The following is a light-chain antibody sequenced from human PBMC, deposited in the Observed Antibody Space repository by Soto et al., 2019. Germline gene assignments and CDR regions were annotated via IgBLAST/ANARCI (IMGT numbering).Light chain of an antibody. J-gene: IGLJ1*01. V-gene: IGLV2-14*01. CDR2: EVT. Sequence: QSVLTKLASMSGSPGQSISSSCSRTTSDVGRFNFASWFQQHPGKAPQPLIYEVTKRPSGVSNRFSGSKSGNTASLTISGLQTEDEADYYCSSYTTRSTDVFGTGTKVTVL. CDR3: SSYTTRSTDV. CDR1: TSDVGRFNF.